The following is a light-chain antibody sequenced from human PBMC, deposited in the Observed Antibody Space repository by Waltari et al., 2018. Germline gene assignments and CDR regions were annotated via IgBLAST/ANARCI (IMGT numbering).Light chain of an antibody. J-gene: IGLJ2*01. V-gene: IGLV2-11*01. Sequence: QSALTQPRSVSRSPGQSVTISCTGTSSDVGGYNSVSWYQQDPGKAPKLLIFDVSERPSGVSDRFSGSKSGNTASLTISGLQAEDEADYHCCSFAAGNTVIFGGGTKLTVV. CDR2: DVS. CDR1: SSDVGGYNS. CDR3: CSFAAGNTVI.